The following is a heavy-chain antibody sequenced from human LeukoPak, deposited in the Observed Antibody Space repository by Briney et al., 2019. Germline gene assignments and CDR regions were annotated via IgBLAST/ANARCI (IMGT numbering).Heavy chain of an antibody. CDR1: GYSISSGYY. D-gene: IGHD2-21*01. V-gene: IGHV4-38-2*01. Sequence: SETLSLTCAVSGYSISSGYYWGWIRQPPGKGLEWIGSIYHSGSTYYNPSLKSRVTISVDTSKNQFSLKLSSVTAADTAVYYFASFHCGGDCYDYWGQGTLVTVSS. CDR2: IYHSGST. J-gene: IGHJ4*02. CDR3: ASFHCGGDCYDY.